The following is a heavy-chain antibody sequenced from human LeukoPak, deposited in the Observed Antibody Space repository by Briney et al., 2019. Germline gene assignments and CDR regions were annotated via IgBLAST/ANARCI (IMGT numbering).Heavy chain of an antibody. V-gene: IGHV4-59*01. CDR2: IYYSGTT. CDR3: ARDLGPYSSGLDY. Sequence: PSETLSLTCTVSGGSIGSYYWSWIRQPPGKGLEWIGYIYYSGTTNYNPSLKSRVTISVDTSKNQFSLKLSSVTAADTAVYYCARDLGPYSSGLDYWGQGTLVTVSS. J-gene: IGHJ4*02. CDR1: GGSIGSYY. D-gene: IGHD6-19*01.